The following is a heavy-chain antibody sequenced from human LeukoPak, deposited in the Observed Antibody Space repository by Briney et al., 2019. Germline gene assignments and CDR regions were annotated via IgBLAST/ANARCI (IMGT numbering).Heavy chain of an antibody. CDR1: GYTLTELS. Sequence: ASVKVSCKVSGYTLTELSMHWVRQAPGKGLEWMGGFDPEDGETIYAQKFQGRVTMTEDTSTDTAYMELSSLRSEDTPVYYCATVGWFGEPAYYYYYYGMDVWGQGTTVTVSS. CDR3: ATVGWFGEPAYYYYYYGMDV. D-gene: IGHD3-10*01. V-gene: IGHV1-24*01. J-gene: IGHJ6*02. CDR2: FDPEDGET.